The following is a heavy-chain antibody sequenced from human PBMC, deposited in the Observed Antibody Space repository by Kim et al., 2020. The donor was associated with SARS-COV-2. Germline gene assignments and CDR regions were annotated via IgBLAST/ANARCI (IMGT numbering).Heavy chain of an antibody. D-gene: IGHD3-10*01. CDR1: GYIFTHYA. CDR3: ARGYGSGRNAPSYRWFDP. J-gene: IGHJ5*02. CDR2: INPDFDTT. Sequence: ASVKVSCKTSGYIFTHYAIHWVRQAPGQRPEWMGWINPDFDTTKYSESFQGRLSITRVTSARTVYMTLGRLRSEDTAIYYCARGYGSGRNAPSYRWFDPWGQGTRVTVSS. V-gene: IGHV1-3*01.